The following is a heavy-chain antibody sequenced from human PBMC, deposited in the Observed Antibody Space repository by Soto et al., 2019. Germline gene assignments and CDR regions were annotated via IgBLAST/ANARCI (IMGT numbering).Heavy chain of an antibody. CDR1: GFTFSTYD. V-gene: IGHV3-30*18. CDR2: ISSDGNNK. CDR3: AKDGCSPTSGSTLYYYYDMDV. J-gene: IGHJ6*02. D-gene: IGHD2-2*01. Sequence: QVQLVESGGGVVQPGRSLRLSCAASGFTFSTYDMHWVRQAPGKGLEWVALISSDGNNKYYANSVKGRLTISRHNSKNTLDLQMNSLRVEDTAVYYCAKDGCSPTSGSTLYYYYDMDVWGQGTTVTVSS.